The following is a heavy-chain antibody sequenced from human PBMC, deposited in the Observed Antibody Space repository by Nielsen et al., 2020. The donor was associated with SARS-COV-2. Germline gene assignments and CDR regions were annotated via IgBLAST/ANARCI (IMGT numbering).Heavy chain of an antibody. Sequence: GESLKISCAASGFTFSSYAMSWVRQAPGKGLEWVSAISGSGGSTYYADSVKGRFTISRDNSKNTLYLQMNSLRAEDTAVYYCASRYSSSWFSFDYWGQGTLVTVSS. CDR2: ISGSGGST. CDR1: GFTFSSYA. D-gene: IGHD6-13*01. J-gene: IGHJ4*02. CDR3: ASRYSSSWFSFDY. V-gene: IGHV3-23*01.